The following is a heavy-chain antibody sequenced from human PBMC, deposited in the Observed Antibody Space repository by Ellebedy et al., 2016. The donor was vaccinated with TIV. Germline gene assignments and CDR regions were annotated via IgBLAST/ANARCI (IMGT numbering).Heavy chain of an antibody. Sequence: PGGSLRLSCAVSGITVRNNYMTWVRQAPGKGLEWVSIISTRGTTYFTDSVKGRFTISRDNSRNTLFLQMKSLRAEDPAIYYRAKATGPDDRQWPHFDYWGQGTVVTVSS. CDR2: ISTRGTT. CDR1: GITVRNNY. J-gene: IGHJ4*02. D-gene: IGHD2-8*02. V-gene: IGHV3-53*01. CDR3: AKATGPDDRQWPHFDY.